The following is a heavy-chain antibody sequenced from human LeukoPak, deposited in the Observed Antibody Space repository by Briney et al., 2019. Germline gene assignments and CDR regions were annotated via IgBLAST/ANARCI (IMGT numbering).Heavy chain of an antibody. V-gene: IGHV3-11*04. J-gene: IGHJ4*02. Sequence: GGSLRLSCAASGLTFSDYYMSWIRQAPGKGLEWVSYISSSGSSIFYADSVKGRFTISRDNAKNSLYLQMNSLRAEDTAVYYCAKGKVVAGLSILFDYWGQGTLVTVSS. CDR2: ISSSGSSI. CDR1: GLTFSDYY. CDR3: AKGKVVAGLSILFDY. D-gene: IGHD6-19*01.